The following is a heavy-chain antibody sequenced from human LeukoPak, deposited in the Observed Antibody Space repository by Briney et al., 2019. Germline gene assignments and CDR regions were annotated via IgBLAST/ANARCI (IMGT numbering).Heavy chain of an antibody. J-gene: IGHJ4*02. Sequence: PSETLSLTCAVYGGSFSGYYWSWIRQPPGKGLEWIGEINHSGSTKYNPSLKSRVTISVDTSKNQFSLKLSSVTAADTAVYYCARGSEEMTTVTEHPKSCYFDYWGQGILVTVFS. D-gene: IGHD4-17*01. CDR3: ARGSEEMTTVTEHPKSCYFDY. V-gene: IGHV4-34*01. CDR1: GGSFSGYY. CDR2: INHSGST.